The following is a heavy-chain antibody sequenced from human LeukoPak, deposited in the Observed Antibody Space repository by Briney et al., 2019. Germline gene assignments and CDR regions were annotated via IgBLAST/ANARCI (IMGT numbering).Heavy chain of an antibody. V-gene: IGHV3-7*01. Sequence: PGGSLRLSCAASKFTFSNYWMSWVRQAPGKGLEWVANIKQDGSEKFYVDSVKGRFTISRDNAKNSLYLQMNSLRAEDTAVYYCARAKYYYDSSGYYYHYWGQGTLVTVSS. CDR3: ARAKYYYDSSGYYYHY. CDR2: IKQDGSEK. D-gene: IGHD3-22*01. CDR1: KFTFSNYW. J-gene: IGHJ4*02.